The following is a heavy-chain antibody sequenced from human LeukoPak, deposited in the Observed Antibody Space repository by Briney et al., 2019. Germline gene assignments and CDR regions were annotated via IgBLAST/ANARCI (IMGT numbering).Heavy chain of an antibody. D-gene: IGHD2-2*01. V-gene: IGHV4-34*01. Sequence: SETLSLTCAVYGGSFSGYYWSWIRQPPGKGLEWMGEINHSGSTTYNPSLKSRVTISVDTSKNQFSLKLSSVAAADTAVYYCAGGWRGRYCSSTSCLRSSFYFDYWGQGTLVTVSS. CDR1: GGSFSGYY. CDR3: AGGWRGRYCSSTSCLRSSFYFDY. CDR2: INHSGST. J-gene: IGHJ4*02.